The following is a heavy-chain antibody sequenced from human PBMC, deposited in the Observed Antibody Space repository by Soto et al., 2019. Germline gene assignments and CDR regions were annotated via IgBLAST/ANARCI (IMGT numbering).Heavy chain of an antibody. CDR2: INPNSGGT. J-gene: IGHJ6*02. Sequence: ASVKVSCKASGYTFTGYYMHWVRQAPGQGLEWMGWINPNSGGTNYAQKFQGRVTMTRDTSISTAYMELSRLRSDDTAVYYCAREVVVVTATFYYYYYGMDVWGQGTTVTVSS. CDR1: GYTFTGYY. CDR3: AREVVVVTATFYYYYYGMDV. V-gene: IGHV1-2*02. D-gene: IGHD2-21*02.